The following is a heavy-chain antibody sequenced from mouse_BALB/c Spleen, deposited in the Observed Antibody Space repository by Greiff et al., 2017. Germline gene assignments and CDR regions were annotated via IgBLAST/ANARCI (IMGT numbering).Heavy chain of an antibody. V-gene: IGHV1S137*01. Sequence: QVQLKQSGAELVRPGVSVKIFRKGSGYTFTDYAMHWVKQSHAKSLEWIGVICTYYGDASYNQKFKGKATMTVDKSSSTAYMELARLTSEDSAIYYCARQDYLYAMDYWGQGTSVTVSS. J-gene: IGHJ4*01. CDR3: ARQDYLYAMDY. CDR1: GYTFTDYA. D-gene: IGHD2-4*01. CDR2: ICTYYGDA.